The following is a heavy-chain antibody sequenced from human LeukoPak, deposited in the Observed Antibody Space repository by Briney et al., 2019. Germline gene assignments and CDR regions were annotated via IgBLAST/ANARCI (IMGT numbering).Heavy chain of an antibody. V-gene: IGHV3-30*04. J-gene: IGHJ4*02. CDR3: ARAYRGVDTAMATLGYFDF. CDR1: GFTFSSYA. CDR2: ISYDGSNK. Sequence: GGSLRLSCAASGFTFSSYAMHWVRQAPGKGLEWVAVISYDGSNKYYADSVKGRFTISRDNSKNTLYLQMSSLRLEDTAVYYCARAYRGVDTAMATLGYFDFWGQGALVTVSS. D-gene: IGHD5-18*01.